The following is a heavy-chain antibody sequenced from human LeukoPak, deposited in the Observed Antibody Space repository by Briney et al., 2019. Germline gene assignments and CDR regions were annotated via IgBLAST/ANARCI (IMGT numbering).Heavy chain of an antibody. CDR1: GFTFSSYP. J-gene: IGHJ3*01. CDR2: ITGSGVGT. Sequence: GGSLRLSCAASGFTFSSYPMSWVRQAPGKGLEWVSSITGSGVGTYYADSVNGRFTISRDNCKNTLYLRMNSLRAGDTAVYYCAKRYFYDSSRGAFDVWGQGTMVTVSS. V-gene: IGHV3-23*01. CDR3: AKRYFYDSSRGAFDV. D-gene: IGHD3-22*01.